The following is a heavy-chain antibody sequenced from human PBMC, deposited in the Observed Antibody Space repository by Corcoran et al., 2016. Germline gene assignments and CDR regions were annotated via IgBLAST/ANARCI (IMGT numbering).Heavy chain of an antibody. CDR3: AREVITFGGVIVTTHWFDP. D-gene: IGHD3-16*02. Sequence: QVQLVQSGAEVKKPGASVKVSCKASGYTFTSYDINWVRQATGQGLEWMGWMNPNSGNTGYAQKFQGRVTMTRNTSISTAYMELSSLRSEDTAVYYCAREVITFGGVIVTTHWFDPWGQGTLVTVSS. CDR2: MNPNSGNT. CDR1: GYTFTSYD. V-gene: IGHV1-8*01. J-gene: IGHJ5*02.